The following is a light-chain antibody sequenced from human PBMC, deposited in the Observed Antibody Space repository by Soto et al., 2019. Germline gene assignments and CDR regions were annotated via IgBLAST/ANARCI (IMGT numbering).Light chain of an antibody. J-gene: IGKJ4*01. V-gene: IGKV3-11*01. CDR3: QQYGSSPLT. CDR1: QSVSSY. Sequence: EIVLTQSPATLSVSPGERATLSCRASQSVSSYLAWYQQKPGQAHRLLIYDASNRATGIPARFSGSGSGTDFTLTISSLEPEEFAVYYCQQYGSSPLTVGGGTKVDIK. CDR2: DAS.